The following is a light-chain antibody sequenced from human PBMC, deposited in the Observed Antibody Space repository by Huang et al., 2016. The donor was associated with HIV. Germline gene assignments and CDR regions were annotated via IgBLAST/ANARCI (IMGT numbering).Light chain of an antibody. J-gene: IGKJ4*01. CDR3: QQYYTPPLT. CDR1: QDIRNS. V-gene: IGKV1-NL1*01. Sequence: DILMTQSPSSLSASVGDRVTITCRASQDIRNSLAWYQQKPGKAPKLHLYAASRLESGVPSRFSGSGSETYYTRTINGLQPEDFATYYCQQYYTPPLTFGGGTRVEIK. CDR2: AAS.